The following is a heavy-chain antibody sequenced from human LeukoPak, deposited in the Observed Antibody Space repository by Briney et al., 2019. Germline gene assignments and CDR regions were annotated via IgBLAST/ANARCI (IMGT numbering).Heavy chain of an antibody. J-gene: IGHJ4*02. CDR3: AREVWMYDY. Sequence: ASVTVSCKASEYTFTAHHMHWVRQAPGQGLEWMGRINPNSGDTIYAQNFQGRVTMTRDTSISTAYLELTSLRSDDTAVYYCAREVWMYDYWGQGTLVTVSS. D-gene: IGHD1-1*01. CDR1: EYTFTAHH. CDR2: INPNSGDT. V-gene: IGHV1-2*06.